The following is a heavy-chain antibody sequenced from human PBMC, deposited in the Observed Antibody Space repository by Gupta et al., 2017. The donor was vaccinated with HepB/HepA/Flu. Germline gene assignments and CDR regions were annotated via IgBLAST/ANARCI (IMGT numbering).Heavy chain of an antibody. CDR2: IDPYGNDK. D-gene: IGHD2-8*01. CDR3: TRDLGLRTPGGVGY. J-gene: IGHJ4*02. V-gene: IGHV3-7*01. CDR1: GLTCGNSW. Sequence: EVQEVESGGGLVQPGESLRLSGVGSGLTCGNSWMTWFRQPPGKGLEWVANIDPYGNDKHYVDSVKGRFTISRDNARNSLYLQMNSLRDEDTAIYYCTRDLGLRTPGGVGYWGQGTRVTVAS.